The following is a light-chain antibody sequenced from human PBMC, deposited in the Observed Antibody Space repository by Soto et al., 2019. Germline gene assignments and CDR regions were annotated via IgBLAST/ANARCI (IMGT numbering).Light chain of an antibody. V-gene: IGKV3-15*01. J-gene: IGKJ4*01. Sequence: EIVMTQSPATLSVSPGERATLSGRASQSVSSNLAWYQQKPGQAPRLLIYRSSTRATGIPARFSGSGSGTEFTLTISSMQSEDFAVYYCQQYNNWPLTFGGGTKVEIK. CDR3: QQYNNWPLT. CDR1: QSVSSN. CDR2: RSS.